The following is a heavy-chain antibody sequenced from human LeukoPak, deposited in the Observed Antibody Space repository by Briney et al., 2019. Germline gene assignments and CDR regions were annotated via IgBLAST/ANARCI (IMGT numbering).Heavy chain of an antibody. Sequence: PGGSLRLSCAASGFTFSSYAMSWVRQAPGKGLEWVSTISGSGGTTYYADSVKGRFTISRDNSKNTLYLQMSSLRAEDTAVYYCAKFGEQDSSGYFDDAFDIWGQGTMVTVSS. V-gene: IGHV3-23*01. CDR2: ISGSGGTT. D-gene: IGHD3-22*01. CDR1: GFTFSSYA. J-gene: IGHJ3*02. CDR3: AKFGEQDSSGYFDDAFDI.